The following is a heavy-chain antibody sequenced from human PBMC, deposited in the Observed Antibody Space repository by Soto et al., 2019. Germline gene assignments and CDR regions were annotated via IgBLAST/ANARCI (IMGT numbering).Heavy chain of an antibody. J-gene: IGHJ4*02. CDR3: ARGSIVATMSFDY. CDR2: IIPILGIA. D-gene: IGHD5-12*01. Sequence: SVKVSCKASGGTFSSYTISWVRQAPGQGLEWMGRIIPILGIANYAQKFQGRVTITADKSTSTAYMELSSLRSEDTAVYYCARGSIVATMSFDYWGQGTLVTVSS. CDR1: GGTFSSYT. V-gene: IGHV1-69*02.